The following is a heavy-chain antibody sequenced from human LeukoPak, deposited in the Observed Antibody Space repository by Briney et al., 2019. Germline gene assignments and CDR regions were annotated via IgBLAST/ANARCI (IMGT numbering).Heavy chain of an antibody. J-gene: IGHJ2*01. CDR3: ARENYGNWYFDL. V-gene: IGHV4-59*01. CDR1: GGSISGYY. D-gene: IGHD1-7*01. Sequence: SETLSLTCTVSGGSISGYYWSWIRQPPGKGLEWIGYIYYSGSTNYNPSLKSRVTISVGTSKNQFSLKLSSVTAADTAVYYCARENYGNWYFDLWGRGTLVTVSS. CDR2: IYYSGST.